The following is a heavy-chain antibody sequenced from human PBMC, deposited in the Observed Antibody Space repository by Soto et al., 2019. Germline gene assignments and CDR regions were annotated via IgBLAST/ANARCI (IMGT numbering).Heavy chain of an antibody. CDR2: INPNNGYT. CDR1: RYTFTSYY. Sequence: ASVKVSCKASRYTFTSYYIHWVRQAPGQGLEWMGWINPNNGYTKYTQKFQGRVTVTRDTSITTAYLELTRLQSDDTAVYYCAEAKFDFWSGYWSPSLDFWGQGTLVTVSS. CDR3: AEAKFDFWSGYWSPSLDF. D-gene: IGHD3-3*01. V-gene: IGHV1-2*02. J-gene: IGHJ4*02.